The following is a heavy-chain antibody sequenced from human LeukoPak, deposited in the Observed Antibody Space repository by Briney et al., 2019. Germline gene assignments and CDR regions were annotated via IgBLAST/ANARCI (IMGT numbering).Heavy chain of an antibody. Sequence: GGSLRLSCEASGLTFSREWMHWVRQAPGKGLVWVSRINNDGSGTTYADSVKGRFTISRDNAKNTLYLQMNSLRAEDTAVYYCARDGAARRNFDYWGQGTLVTVSS. CDR3: ARDGAARRNFDY. V-gene: IGHV3-74*03. D-gene: IGHD6-6*01. CDR2: INNDGSGT. CDR1: GLTFSREW. J-gene: IGHJ4*02.